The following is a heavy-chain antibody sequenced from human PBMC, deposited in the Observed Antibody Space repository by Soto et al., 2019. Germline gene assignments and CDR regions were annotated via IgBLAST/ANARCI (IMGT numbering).Heavy chain of an antibody. V-gene: IGHV1-3*01. Sequence: GASVKVSSHDSGYTFASCAMHSVRQSPGQRLEWMGWINAGNGNTKYSQKFQGRVTITRDTSASTAYMELSSLRSEDTAVYYCARDLTYFILTGCRRSCEGAFGICGQGLMVTVSS. D-gene: IGHD3-9*01. CDR2: INAGNGNT. CDR3: ARDLTYFILTGCRRSCEGAFGI. J-gene: IGHJ3*02. CDR1: GYTFASCA.